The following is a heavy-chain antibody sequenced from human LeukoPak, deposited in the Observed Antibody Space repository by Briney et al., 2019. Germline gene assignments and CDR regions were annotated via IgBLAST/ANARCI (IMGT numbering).Heavy chain of an antibody. CDR3: AISSGYSSSSIVY. Sequence: GASVTVSFTASGYTFTGYYMHWVRQAPGQGLEWMGWINPNSGGTKYAQKFQGRVTMTRDTSISTAYMELSRLRSDDTAVYYCAISSGYSSSSIVYWGQGTLVTVSS. D-gene: IGHD6-13*01. CDR2: INPNSGGT. J-gene: IGHJ4*02. V-gene: IGHV1-2*02. CDR1: GYTFTGYY.